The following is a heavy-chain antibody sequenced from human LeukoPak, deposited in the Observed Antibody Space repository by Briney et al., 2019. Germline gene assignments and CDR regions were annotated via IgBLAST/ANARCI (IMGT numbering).Heavy chain of an antibody. Sequence: ASVKVSCKASGYTFTSYGISWVRQAPGQGLEWMGWISAYNGNTNYAQKLQGRVTMTTDTSTSTAYMELRSLRSDDTAVYYCARDKSSSHTFARPIGYWGQGTLVTVSS. CDR3: ARDKSSSHTFARPIGY. J-gene: IGHJ4*02. V-gene: IGHV1-18*01. D-gene: IGHD6-6*01. CDR2: ISAYNGNT. CDR1: GYTFTSYG.